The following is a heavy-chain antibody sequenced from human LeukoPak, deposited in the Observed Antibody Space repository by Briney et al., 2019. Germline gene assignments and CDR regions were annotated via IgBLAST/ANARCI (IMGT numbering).Heavy chain of an antibody. V-gene: IGHV3-30*03. CDR1: GFTFSSYG. CDR2: ISYDGSNK. D-gene: IGHD6-13*01. J-gene: IGHJ6*02. CDR3: ATDSSSWLHYYYGMDV. Sequence: GGSLRLSCAASGFTFSSYGMHWVRQAPGKGLEWVAVISYDGSNKYYADSVKGRFTISRDNSKNTLYLQMNSLRAEDTAVYYCATDSSSWLHYYYGMDVWGQGTTVTVSS.